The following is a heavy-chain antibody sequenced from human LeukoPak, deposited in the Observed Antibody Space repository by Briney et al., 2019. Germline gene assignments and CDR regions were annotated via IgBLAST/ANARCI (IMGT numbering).Heavy chain of an antibody. CDR3: ARVDYSNDFDI. CDR2: MNPNSGKT. J-gene: IGHJ3*02. V-gene: IGHV1-8*03. CDR1: GYTFTSYD. D-gene: IGHD4-11*01. Sequence: ASVKVSCKASGYTFTSYDINWVRQATGQGLEWMGWMNPNSGKTGNAQKFQGRVIITWNTSISTAYMELSSLGSEDTAVYFCARVDYSNDFDIWGQGTMVTVSS.